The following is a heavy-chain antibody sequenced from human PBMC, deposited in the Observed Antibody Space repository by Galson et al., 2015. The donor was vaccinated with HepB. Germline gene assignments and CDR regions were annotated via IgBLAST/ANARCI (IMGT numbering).Heavy chain of an antibody. J-gene: IGHJ4*02. D-gene: IGHD3-22*01. Sequence: SLRLSCAASGFSFSSYGMHWVRQAPGKGLEWVAVIWYDGSNKYYADSVKGRFTISGDNSKNTLYLQMNSLRVEDTAVYYCARGRPYYDSSGSQGDYWGQGTLVTVSS. CDR3: ARGRPYYDSSGSQGDY. CDR1: GFSFSSYG. CDR2: IWYDGSNK. V-gene: IGHV3-33*01.